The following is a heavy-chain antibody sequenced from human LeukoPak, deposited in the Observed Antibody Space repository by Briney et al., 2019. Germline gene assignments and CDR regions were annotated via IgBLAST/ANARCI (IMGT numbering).Heavy chain of an antibody. Sequence: PSETLSLTCAVYGGSFSGYYWSWIRQPPGKGLEWIGEINHSGSTNYNPSLKSRVTISVDTFKNQFSLKLSSVTAADTAVYYCARPTVVTGGDRDYWGQGTLVTVSS. CDR1: GGSFSGYY. J-gene: IGHJ4*02. D-gene: IGHD4-23*01. CDR3: ARPTVVTGGDRDY. V-gene: IGHV4-34*01. CDR2: INHSGST.